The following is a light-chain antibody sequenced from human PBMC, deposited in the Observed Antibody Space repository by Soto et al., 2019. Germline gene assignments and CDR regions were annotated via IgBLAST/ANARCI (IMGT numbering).Light chain of an antibody. J-gene: IGKJ1*01. CDR1: QGISSY. V-gene: IGKV1-8*01. Sequence: AIRMTQSPSSLSASTGDRFTITCRASQGISSYLAWYQQKPGKAPKLLIYTASTLQSGVPSRFSGSGSGTEFTLTISSLQPEDFATYYCQQSYSTSWTFGQGTTVDIK. CDR3: QQSYSTSWT. CDR2: TAS.